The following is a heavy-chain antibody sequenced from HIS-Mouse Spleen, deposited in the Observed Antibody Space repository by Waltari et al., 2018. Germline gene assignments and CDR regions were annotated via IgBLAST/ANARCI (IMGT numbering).Heavy chain of an antibody. CDR1: GFTFGDYA. D-gene: IGHD3-22*01. CDR2: IRSNAYGWKT. CDR3: TRVGVAYYDSSGDDAFDI. Sequence: EVQLVESGGGLVKPGRSLRLYCTASGFTFGDYAMSWFRQPPEQGLGWVGFIRSNAYGWKTDNHPYVKGRITISRDDSKSIAYLHMNSLKTDDTAVYYCTRVGVAYYDSSGDDAFDIWGQGTMVTVSS. J-gene: IGHJ3*02. V-gene: IGHV3-49*05.